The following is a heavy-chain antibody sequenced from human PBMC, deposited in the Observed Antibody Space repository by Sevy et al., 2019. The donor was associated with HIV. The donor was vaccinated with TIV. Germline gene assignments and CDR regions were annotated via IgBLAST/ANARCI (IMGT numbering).Heavy chain of an antibody. D-gene: IGHD6-13*01. CDR3: VRAIAADGSF. V-gene: IGHV3-33*01. J-gene: IGHJ4*02. Sequence: GGSLRLSCAASGFTFNFHGMHWVRQAPGKGLEWVAFIWHDGSVTYYVDSVKGRFTISRDNARNFLYLQMNSLRAEDTARYYCVRAIAADGSFWGQGTLVTVSS. CDR1: GFTFNFHG. CDR2: IWHDGSVT.